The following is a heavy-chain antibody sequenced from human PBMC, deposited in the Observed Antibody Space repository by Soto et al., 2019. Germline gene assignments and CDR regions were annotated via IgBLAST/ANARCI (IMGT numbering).Heavy chain of an antibody. CDR3: ARDSIYYDFWSGPSPHYYYYYGMDV. CDR2: IWYDGSNK. Sequence: PGGSLRLSCAASGFTFSSYGMHWVRQAPGKGLEWVAVIWYDGSNKYYADSVKGRFTISRDNSKNTLYLQMNSLRAEDTAVYYCARDSIYYDFWSGPSPHYYYYYGMDVWGQGTTVTSP. V-gene: IGHV3-33*01. CDR1: GFTFSSYG. J-gene: IGHJ6*02. D-gene: IGHD3-3*01.